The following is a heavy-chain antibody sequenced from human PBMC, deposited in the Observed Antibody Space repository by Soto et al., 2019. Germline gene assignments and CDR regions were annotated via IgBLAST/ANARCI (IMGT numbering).Heavy chain of an antibody. Sequence: PGGSLRLSCTASGFTFSNAYMTWVRQSPGKGLEWVSVISGSVGSTYYADSVRGRFTITRDNTKNTLYLQMNSLRAEDTAVYYCAKAGGAAGTVDYFDYWGQGTLVTVSS. CDR3: AKAGGAAGTVDYFDY. V-gene: IGHV3-23*01. J-gene: IGHJ4*02. CDR1: GFTFSNAY. CDR2: ISGSVGST. D-gene: IGHD6-13*01.